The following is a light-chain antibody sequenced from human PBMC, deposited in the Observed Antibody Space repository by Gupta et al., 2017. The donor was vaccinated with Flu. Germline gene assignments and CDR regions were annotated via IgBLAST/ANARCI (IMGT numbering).Light chain of an antibody. CDR1: QSVSSSY. V-gene: IGKV3-20*01. J-gene: IGKJ1*01. CDR3: QQYGSSPGT. Sequence: VRATFSGRASQSVSSSYLAWYQQKPVQAPRLLIYGASSRATGVPDRFSGSGSGTDFTLTISGLEPEDFAVYCCQQYGSSPGTFGQGTRVEIK. CDR2: GAS.